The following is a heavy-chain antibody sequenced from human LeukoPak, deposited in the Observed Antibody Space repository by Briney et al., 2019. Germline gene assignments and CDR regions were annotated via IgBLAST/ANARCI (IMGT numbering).Heavy chain of an antibody. CDR3: ARAPPITRGPFDP. J-gene: IGHJ5*02. Sequence: ASVKVSCKASGYTFTGSYMHWVRQAPGQGLEWMGWINPNSGGTNYAQKFQGRVTMTRDMSISTAYMELSRLTSDDTAVYYCARAPPITRGPFDPWGQGTLVTVSS. CDR2: INPNSGGT. V-gene: IGHV1-2*02. CDR1: GYTFTGSY. D-gene: IGHD3-10*01.